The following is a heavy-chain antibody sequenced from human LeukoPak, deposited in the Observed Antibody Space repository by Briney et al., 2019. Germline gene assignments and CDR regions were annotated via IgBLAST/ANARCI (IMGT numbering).Heavy chain of an antibody. V-gene: IGHV3-48*04. CDR3: ARREGYCSGGSCYSRYYYYMDV. D-gene: IGHD2-15*01. CDR2: ISSSGSTI. J-gene: IGHJ6*03. Sequence: GGSLGLSCAASGFTFSSYAMHWVRQAPGKGLEWVSYISSSGSTIYYADSVKGRFTISRDNAKDSLYLQMNSLRAEDAAVYYCARREGYCSGGSCYSRYYYYMDVWGKGTTVTVSS. CDR1: GFTFSSYA.